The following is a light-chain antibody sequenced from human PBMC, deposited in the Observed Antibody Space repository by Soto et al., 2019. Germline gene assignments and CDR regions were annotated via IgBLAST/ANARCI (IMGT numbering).Light chain of an antibody. Sequence: QSVLTQPASVSGSPVQSITISCTGTSSDVGGSNHVAWYQQHPGKVPELIIYEVSHRPSGISNRFSGSKSGNMASLTISGLQAEDEADYYCISYISTTTSYVFGTGTKVTVL. CDR2: EVS. V-gene: IGLV2-14*01. CDR1: SSDVGGSNH. J-gene: IGLJ1*01. CDR3: ISYISTTTSYV.